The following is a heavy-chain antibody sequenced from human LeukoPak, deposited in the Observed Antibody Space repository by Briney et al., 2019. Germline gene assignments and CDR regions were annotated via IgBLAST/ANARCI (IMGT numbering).Heavy chain of an antibody. V-gene: IGHV3-23*01. D-gene: IGHD4-11*01. CDR1: GFSFSSYE. CDR2: ISGSGGST. CDR3: GRLHPTDNWFDP. Sequence: PGGSLRLSCAASGFSFSSYEMNWVRQAPGQGLEWVSAISGSGGSTYYADSVKGRFAISRDNSKNTLYLQMNSLRAEDTAVYYCGRLHPTDNWFDPWGQGTLVTVSS. J-gene: IGHJ5*02.